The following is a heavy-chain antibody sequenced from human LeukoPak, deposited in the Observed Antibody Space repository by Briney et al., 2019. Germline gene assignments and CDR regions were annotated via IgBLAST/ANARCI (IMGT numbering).Heavy chain of an antibody. CDR2: ISSSSSYI. J-gene: IGHJ4*02. CDR3: ARTAYDFWSGYQGSPFYYFDY. Sequence: PGGSLRLSCAASGFTFSSYSMNWVRQAPGKGLEWVSSISSSSSYIYYADSVKGRFTISRDNAKNSLYLQMNSLRAEDTAVYYCARTAYDFWSGYQGSPFYYFDYWGQGTLVTVSS. D-gene: IGHD3-3*01. V-gene: IGHV3-21*01. CDR1: GFTFSSYS.